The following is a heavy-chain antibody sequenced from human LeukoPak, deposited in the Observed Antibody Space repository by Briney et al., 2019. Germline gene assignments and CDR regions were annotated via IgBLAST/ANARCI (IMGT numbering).Heavy chain of an antibody. D-gene: IGHD3-10*01. V-gene: IGHV4-39*01. Sequence: SETLSLTCTVSGGSISSSSYYWGWIRQPPGKGLEWIGEINHSGSTNYNPSLKSRVTISVDTSKNQFSPKLSSVTAADTAVYYCARQSRWFGELGFDPWGQGTLVTVSS. CDR3: ARQSRWFGELGFDP. CDR1: GGSISSSSYY. J-gene: IGHJ5*02. CDR2: INHSGST.